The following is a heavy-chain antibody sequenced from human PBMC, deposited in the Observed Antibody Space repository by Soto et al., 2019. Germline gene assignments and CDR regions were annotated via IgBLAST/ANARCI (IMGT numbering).Heavy chain of an antibody. V-gene: IGHV1-69*01. J-gene: IGHJ4*02. CDR1: GGTVSSYA. Sequence: QVQLVQSGAEVKKPGSSVKVSCKASGGTVSSYAISWVRQAPGQGLEWMGGIIPIFGTANYAQKFQGRVTITADESTSTAYMELSSLRSEDTAVYYCAATYCSGGSCYSPSDYWGQGTLVTVSS. CDR2: IIPIFGTA. CDR3: AATYCSGGSCYSPSDY. D-gene: IGHD2-15*01.